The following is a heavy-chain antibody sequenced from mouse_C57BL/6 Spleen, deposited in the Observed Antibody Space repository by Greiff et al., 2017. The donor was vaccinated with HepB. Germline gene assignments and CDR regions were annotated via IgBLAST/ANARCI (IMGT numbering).Heavy chain of an antibody. V-gene: IGHV5-4*01. D-gene: IGHD1-1*01. CDR1: GFTFSSYA. CDR2: ISDGGSYT. CDR3: ERDYYGSSLTGNYFDY. J-gene: IGHJ2*01. Sequence: EVMLVESGGGLVKPGGSLKLSCAASGFTFSSYAMSWVRQTPEKRLEWVATISDGGSYTYYPDNVKGRFTISRDNAKNNLYLQMSHLKSEDTAMYYCERDYYGSSLTGNYFDYWGQGTTLTVSS.